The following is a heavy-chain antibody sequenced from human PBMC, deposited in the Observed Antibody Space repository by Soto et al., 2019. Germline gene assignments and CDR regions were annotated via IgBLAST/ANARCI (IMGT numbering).Heavy chain of an antibody. CDR1: SGSISSSNW. V-gene: IGHV4-4*02. CDR3: ARVVDYGDKRAFGWFDP. Sequence: SETLSLTCAVSSGSISSSNWWSWVRQPPGKGLEWIGEIYHSGSTNYNPSLKSRVTISVDKSKNQFSLKLSSVTAADTAVYYCARVVDYGDKRAFGWFDPWGQGTLVTVSS. CDR2: IYHSGST. J-gene: IGHJ5*02. D-gene: IGHD4-17*01.